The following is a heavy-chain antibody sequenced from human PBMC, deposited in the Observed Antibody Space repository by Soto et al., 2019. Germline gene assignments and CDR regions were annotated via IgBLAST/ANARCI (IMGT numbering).Heavy chain of an antibody. V-gene: IGHV3-11*01. CDR2: ISISGRTI. D-gene: IGHD2-2*02. CDR3: ARAPVDYTFTFGS. Sequence: PGGVLRLSCAASGFGFSDYYMSWIRQAPGKGLGWVSYISISGRTIYYADSVKGRFTISRDNAENSLYLQMNSLRAEDTAVYYCARAPVDYTFTFGSWGQGTLVTVSS. CDR1: GFGFSDYY. J-gene: IGHJ5*02.